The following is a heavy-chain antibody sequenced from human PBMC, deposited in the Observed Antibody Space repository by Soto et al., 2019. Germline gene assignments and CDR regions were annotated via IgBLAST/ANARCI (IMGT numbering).Heavy chain of an antibody. V-gene: IGHV4-61*01. CDR2: IYYSGST. Sequence: KPSETLSLTCTVSGGSVSSGSYYWSWILHPPGKGLEWIGYIYYSGSTNYNPSLKSRVTISVDTSKNQFSLKLSSVTAADTAVYYCARSDTGTSYYYGMDVWGQGTTVTSSS. D-gene: IGHD1-1*01. CDR1: GGSVSSGSYY. J-gene: IGHJ6*02. CDR3: ARSDTGTSYYYGMDV.